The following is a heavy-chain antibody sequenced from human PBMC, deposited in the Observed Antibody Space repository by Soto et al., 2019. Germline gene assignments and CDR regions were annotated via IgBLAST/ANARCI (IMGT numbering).Heavy chain of an antibody. Sequence: VQLVETGGGLIQPGGSLRLSCAASGFTVSSNYMSWVRQAPGKGLEWVSVIYSGGSTYYADSVKGRFTISRDNSKNTLYLQMNSLRAEDTAVYYCARDPHLLWFGELDWGQGTLVTVSS. D-gene: IGHD3-10*01. CDR1: GFTVSSNY. CDR2: IYSGGST. CDR3: ARDPHLLWFGELD. V-gene: IGHV3-53*02. J-gene: IGHJ4*02.